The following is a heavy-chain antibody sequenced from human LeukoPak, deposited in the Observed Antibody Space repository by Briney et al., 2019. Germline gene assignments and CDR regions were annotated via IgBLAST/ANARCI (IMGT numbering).Heavy chain of an antibody. V-gene: IGHV1-69*13. Sequence: GASVKVSCKASGGTFSSYAISWVRQAPGQGLEWMGGIIPIFGTANYAQKFQGRVTITADESTSTAYVELSSLRSEDTAVYYCASATVVPAAHPGAFDIWGQGTMVTVSS. CDR1: GGTFSSYA. J-gene: IGHJ3*02. D-gene: IGHD2-2*01. CDR3: ASATVVPAAHPGAFDI. CDR2: IIPIFGTA.